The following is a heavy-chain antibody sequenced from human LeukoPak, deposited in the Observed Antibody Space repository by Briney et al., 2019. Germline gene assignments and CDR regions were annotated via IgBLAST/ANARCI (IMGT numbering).Heavy chain of an antibody. CDR2: ISAYNGNT. CDR3: ARSYYYDSSGYYRS. CDR1: GYTFTSYG. D-gene: IGHD3-22*01. Sequence: ASVKVSCKASGYTFTSYGISWARQAPGQGLEWMGWISAYNGNTNYAQKLQGRVTMTTDTSTSTAYMELRSLRSDDTAVYYCARSYYYDSSGYYRSWGQGTLVTVSS. V-gene: IGHV1-18*01. J-gene: IGHJ4*02.